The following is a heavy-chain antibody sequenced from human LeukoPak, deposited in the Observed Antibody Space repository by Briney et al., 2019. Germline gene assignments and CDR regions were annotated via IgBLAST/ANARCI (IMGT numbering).Heavy chain of an antibody. CDR2: INEGGREN. J-gene: IGHJ4*02. V-gene: IGHV3-7*01. Sequence: PGGSLRLSCAASGFTFSSFWMSWVRQAPGKGLEWVANINEGGRENYFVDSVKGRFTISRDNAENSLYLQMDNLRAEDTAVYYCVRGKSGTWDYWGQGTLVTASS. CDR1: GFTFSSFW. D-gene: IGHD1-26*01. CDR3: VRGKSGTWDY.